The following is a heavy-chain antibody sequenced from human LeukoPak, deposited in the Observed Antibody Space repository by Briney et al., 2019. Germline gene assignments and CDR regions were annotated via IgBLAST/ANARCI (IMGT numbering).Heavy chain of an antibody. J-gene: IGHJ4*02. D-gene: IGHD3-10*01. Sequence: GGSLRLSCAASGFTFSSYWMSWVRQAPGKGLEWVANIKQDGSEKYYVDSVKGRFTISRDNAKNSLYLQMNSLRAEDTAVYYCARASILGPTKTNYGSGRGFDYWGQGTLVTVSS. CDR1: GFTFSSYW. CDR3: ARASILGPTKTNYGSGRGFDY. V-gene: IGHV3-7*01. CDR2: IKQDGSEK.